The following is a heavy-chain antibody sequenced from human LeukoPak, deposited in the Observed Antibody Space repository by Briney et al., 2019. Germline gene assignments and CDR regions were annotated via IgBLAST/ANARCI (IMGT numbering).Heavy chain of an antibody. CDR2: INHSGST. V-gene: IGHV4-34*01. D-gene: IGHD3-22*01. CDR3: ARGGGYYDISGYTFDY. J-gene: IGHJ4*02. CDR1: GGSFSGYY. Sequence: SETLSLTCAVYGGSFSGYYWSWIRQPPGKGLEWIGEINHSGSTNYNPSLKSRATISVDTSKNQFSLKLSYVTAEDTAVYYSARGGGYYDISGYTFDYWGQGTLLTVSS.